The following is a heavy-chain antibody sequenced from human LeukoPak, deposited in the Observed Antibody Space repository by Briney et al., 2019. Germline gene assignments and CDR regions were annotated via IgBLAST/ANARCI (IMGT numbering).Heavy chain of an antibody. V-gene: IGHV3-9*01. Sequence: GGSLRLSCAASGFTFDDYAMHWVRQAPGKGLEWVSGISWNSGSIGYADSVKGRFTISRDNAKNSLYLQMNSLRAEDTALYYCAKDGRPYCSSTSCPRRYFDYWGQGTLVTVSS. CDR2: ISWNSGSI. CDR1: GFTFDDYA. CDR3: AKDGRPYCSSTSCPRRYFDY. J-gene: IGHJ4*02. D-gene: IGHD2-2*01.